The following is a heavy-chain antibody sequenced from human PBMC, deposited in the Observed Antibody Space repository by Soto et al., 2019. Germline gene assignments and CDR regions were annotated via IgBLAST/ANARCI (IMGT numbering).Heavy chain of an antibody. D-gene: IGHD3-16*01. CDR2: VYRGGA. V-gene: IGHV4-59*08. J-gene: IGHJ4*02. CDR1: GGSINSDY. Sequence: QVQLQESGPGLVKPSETLSLTCTVSGGSINSDYWSWIRQAPGKGLEWIGYVYRGGANYNPSLKSRGTISIDTSKNQLSLTLTSVTAADTALYFCAKHWGTAAAVIHTFDYWGQGTLVTVSS. CDR3: AKHWGTAAAVIHTFDY.